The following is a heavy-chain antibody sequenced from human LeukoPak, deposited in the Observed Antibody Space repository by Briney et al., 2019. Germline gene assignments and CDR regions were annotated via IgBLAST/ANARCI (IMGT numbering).Heavy chain of an antibody. V-gene: IGHV1-69*13. CDR2: IIPIFGTA. CDR3: ARGEGMATFYFDY. J-gene: IGHJ4*02. D-gene: IGHD5-24*01. CDR1: GYTFTSYY. Sequence: SVKVSCKASGYTFTSYYMHWVRQAPGQGLEWMGGIIPIFGTANYAQKFQGRVTITADESTSTAYMELSSLRSEDTAVYYCARGEGMATFYFDYWGQGTLVTVSS.